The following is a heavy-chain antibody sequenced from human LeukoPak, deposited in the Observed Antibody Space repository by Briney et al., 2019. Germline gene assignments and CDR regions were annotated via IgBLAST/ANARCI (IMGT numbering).Heavy chain of an antibody. D-gene: IGHD2-15*01. CDR2: IYHSGST. CDR3: ARETRYSSGGSCYSGMDV. V-gene: IGHV4-30-2*01. J-gene: IGHJ6*02. Sequence: SQTLSLTCAVSGDSISSDGYSWSWIRQPPGKGLEWIGYIYHSGSTYYTPSLESRVTISVDRSKNQFSLKLSSVTAADTAVYYCARETRYSSGGSCYSGMDVWGQGTTVTVSS. CDR1: GDSISSDGYS.